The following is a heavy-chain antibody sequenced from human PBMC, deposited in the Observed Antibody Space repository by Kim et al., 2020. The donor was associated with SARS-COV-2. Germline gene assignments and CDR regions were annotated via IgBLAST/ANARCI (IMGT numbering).Heavy chain of an antibody. CDR2: IIPIFGTA. Sequence: SVKVSCKASGGTFSSYAISWVRQAPGQGLEWMGGIIPIFGTANYAQKFQGRVTITADESTSTAYMELSSLRSEDTAVYYCAREYFVGAGADIWGQGTMVTVSS. V-gene: IGHV1-69*13. D-gene: IGHD1-26*01. CDR3: AREYFVGAGADI. CDR1: GGTFSSYA. J-gene: IGHJ3*02.